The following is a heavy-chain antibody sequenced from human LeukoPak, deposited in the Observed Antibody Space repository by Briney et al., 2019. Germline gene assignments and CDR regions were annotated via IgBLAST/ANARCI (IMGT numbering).Heavy chain of an antibody. CDR2: ITSSSTYM. V-gene: IGHV3-21*01. CDR3: ARDPSSGWYLKGWFDP. Sequence: GGSLRLSCAASGFTFNSYNMNWVRQAPGKGLEWVSSITSSSTYMYYADSVKGRFTISRDNARNSLYLQMNSLRAEDTAVYYCARDPSSGWYLKGWFDPWGQGTLVTVSS. CDR1: GFTFNSYN. D-gene: IGHD6-19*01. J-gene: IGHJ5*02.